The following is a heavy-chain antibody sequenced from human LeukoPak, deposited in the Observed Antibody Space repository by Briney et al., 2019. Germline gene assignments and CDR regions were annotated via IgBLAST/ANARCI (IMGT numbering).Heavy chain of an antibody. D-gene: IGHD3-16*01. J-gene: IGHJ5*02. V-gene: IGHV3-30-3*01. CDR2: ISYDGSNK. CDR3: ARARARFDNWFDP. CDR1: GFTFSSYA. Sequence: GALRLSCAASGFTFSSYAMHWVRQAPGKGLEWVAVISYDGSNKYYADSVKSRFTISRDNSKNTLYLQMNSLRAEDTALYYCARARARFDNWFDPWGQGTLVTVSS.